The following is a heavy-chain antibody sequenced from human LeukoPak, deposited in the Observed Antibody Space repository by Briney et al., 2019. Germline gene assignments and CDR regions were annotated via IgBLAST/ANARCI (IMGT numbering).Heavy chain of an antibody. CDR1: GGSISGYY. CDR2: IYYTGST. D-gene: IGHD6-6*01. Sequence: SETLSLTCTVSGGSISGYYWSWIRQPPGKGLEWIGYIYYTGSTNYNPSLESRVTMFVDMSKNQFSLRLSSVTAADTAVYYCARHRAYSSSSPFDYWGQGTLVTVSS. V-gene: IGHV4-59*08. J-gene: IGHJ4*02. CDR3: ARHRAYSSSSPFDY.